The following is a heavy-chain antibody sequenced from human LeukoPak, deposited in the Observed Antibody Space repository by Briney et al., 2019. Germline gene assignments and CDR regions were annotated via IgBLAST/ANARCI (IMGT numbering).Heavy chain of an antibody. CDR1: GYTFTSYD. CDR2: MNPNSGNA. CDR3: ARLPLRYFDWLLSRGPYYYYGMDV. J-gene: IGHJ6*02. Sequence: SVKVSCKASGYTFTSYDINWVRQATGQGLEWMGWMNPNSGNAGYAQKFQGRVTMTRNTSISTAYMELSSLRSEDTAVYYCARLPLRYFDWLLSRGPYYYYGMDVWGQGTTVTVSS. D-gene: IGHD3-9*01. V-gene: IGHV1-8*01.